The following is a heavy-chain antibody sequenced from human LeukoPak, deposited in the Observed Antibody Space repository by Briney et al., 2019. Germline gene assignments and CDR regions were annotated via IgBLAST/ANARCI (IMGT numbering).Heavy chain of an antibody. CDR2: IYYSGST. Sequence: SETLSLTCTVSGGSISSSSYYWGWIRQPPGKGLEWIGSIYYSGSTYYNPSLKSRVTISVDTSKNQFSLKLSSVTAADTAVYYCARHNWSGGWLLSKSEFGYWGQGTLVTVSS. V-gene: IGHV4-39*01. D-gene: IGHD3-3*01. J-gene: IGHJ4*02. CDR3: ARHNWSGGWLLSKSEFGY. CDR1: GGSISSSSYY.